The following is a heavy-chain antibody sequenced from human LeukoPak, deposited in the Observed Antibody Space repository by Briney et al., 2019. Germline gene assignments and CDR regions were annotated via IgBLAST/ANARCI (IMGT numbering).Heavy chain of an antibody. CDR1: GFTFSSYA. J-gene: IGHJ4*02. Sequence: GGSLRLSCAASGFTFSSYAMHWARQAPGKGLEWVAVISYDGSNKYYADSVKGRFTISRDNSKNTLYLQMNSLRAEDTAVYYCARGAAEEQWLVDGYFDYWGQGTLVTVSS. D-gene: IGHD6-19*01. V-gene: IGHV3-30-3*01. CDR2: ISYDGSNK. CDR3: ARGAAEEQWLVDGYFDY.